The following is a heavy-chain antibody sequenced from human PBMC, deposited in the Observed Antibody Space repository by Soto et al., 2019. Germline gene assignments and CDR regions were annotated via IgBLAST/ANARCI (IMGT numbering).Heavy chain of an antibody. Sequence: GGSLRLSCAASGFTFSNFAMHWVRQAPGKGLEWVAILWDDGGKKYYADSVKDRFTISRDNSENAVYLQMNSLRAEDTAVYYCARDPVSSLRLATKKPNTNNYYGMDVRGQGTTVTVS. CDR2: LWDDGGKK. CDR1: GFTFSNFA. CDR3: ARDPVSSLRLATKKPNTNNYYGMDV. V-gene: IGHV3-33*01. D-gene: IGHD5-12*01. J-gene: IGHJ6*02.